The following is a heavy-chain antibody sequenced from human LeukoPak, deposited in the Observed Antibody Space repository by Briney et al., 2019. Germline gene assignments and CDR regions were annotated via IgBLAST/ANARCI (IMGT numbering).Heavy chain of an antibody. CDR3: ASYNGYAK. CDR2: VSPNSGDS. CDR1: GYTFTSYD. Sequence: ASVKVSCKTSGYTFTSYDINWLRQATGQGPEWMGRVSPNSGDSNYAQKFQGRVTMTRDTSISTAYMELSSLTYEDTAVYYCASYNGYAKWGQGTLVTVSS. V-gene: IGHV1-8*01. D-gene: IGHD5-12*01. J-gene: IGHJ4*02.